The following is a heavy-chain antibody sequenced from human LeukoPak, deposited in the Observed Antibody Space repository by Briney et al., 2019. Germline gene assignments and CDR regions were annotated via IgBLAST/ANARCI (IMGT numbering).Heavy chain of an antibody. Sequence: NPGGSLRLSCAASGFTFSNAWMSWVRQAPGKGLEWVGRIKSKTDGGTTDYAAPVKGRFTISRDDSKNTLYLQTNSLKTEDTAVYYCTTKNPYGDQVDYWGQGTLVTVSS. CDR1: GFTFSNAW. CDR2: IKSKTDGGTT. V-gene: IGHV3-15*01. CDR3: TTKNPYGDQVDY. D-gene: IGHD4-17*01. J-gene: IGHJ4*02.